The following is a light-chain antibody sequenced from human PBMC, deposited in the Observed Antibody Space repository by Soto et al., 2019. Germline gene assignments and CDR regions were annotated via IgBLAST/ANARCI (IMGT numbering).Light chain of an antibody. Sequence: PGEIATLACSASQSVSSYLAWYQQKPGQAPRLLIYDASNRATGIPARFSGSGSGKDFTLTISSLEPEDFAVYYCQQRSNWPPRLTFGGGTKVDIK. CDR3: QQRSNWPPRLT. CDR2: DAS. J-gene: IGKJ4*01. CDR1: QSVSSY. V-gene: IGKV3-11*01.